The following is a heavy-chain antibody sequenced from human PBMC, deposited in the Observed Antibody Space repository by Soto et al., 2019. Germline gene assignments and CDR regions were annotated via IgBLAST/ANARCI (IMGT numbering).Heavy chain of an antibody. CDR2: NYASGST. J-gene: IGHJ6*02. Sequence: VQLQESGPGLVEPSQTLSLICSVSGASITSGGFHWNWVRQRPGKGLEWIGYNYASGSTYSKPSLYSRFSVSFDTSKNQDSLRLISLTAADTAVYYCARDGGNYYYFAMDVWGQGTTVIVSS. CDR1: GASITSGGFH. CDR3: ARDGGNYYYFAMDV. V-gene: IGHV4-31*03. D-gene: IGHD3-10*01.